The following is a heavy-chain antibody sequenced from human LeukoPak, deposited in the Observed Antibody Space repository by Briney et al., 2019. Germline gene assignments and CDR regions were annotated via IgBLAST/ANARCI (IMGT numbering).Heavy chain of an antibody. V-gene: IGHV4-34*01. CDR2: INHSGST. Sequence: SETLSLTCAVYGGSFSGYYWSWIRQPPGKGLEWIGEINHSGSTNYNPSLKSRVTISVDTSKNQFSLKLSSVTAADTAVYYCARDGAAAGIRGFDPWGQGTLVTVSS. J-gene: IGHJ5*02. D-gene: IGHD6-13*01. CDR1: GGSFSGYY. CDR3: ARDGAAAGIRGFDP.